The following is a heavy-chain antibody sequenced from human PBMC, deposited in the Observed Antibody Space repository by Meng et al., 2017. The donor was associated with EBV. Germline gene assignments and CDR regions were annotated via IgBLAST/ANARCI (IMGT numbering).Heavy chain of an antibody. CDR2: LIPMSGAP. J-gene: IGHJ4*02. Sequence: QVQVEQSGAEVKRPGSSVKISCKTSGGPFRSDAVSWVRQGPGQRLEWLGGLIPMSGAPHYAQKFQDRVTITADEYTRTHYMELSSLRSDDTAMYYCASESGRGFTPDFWGQGTLVTVSS. CDR1: GGPFRSDA. CDR3: ASESGRGFTPDF. D-gene: IGHD3-10*01. V-gene: IGHV1-69*01.